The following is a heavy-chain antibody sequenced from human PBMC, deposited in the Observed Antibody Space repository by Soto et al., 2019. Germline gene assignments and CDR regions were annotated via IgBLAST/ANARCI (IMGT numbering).Heavy chain of an antibody. CDR1: GGSISSGGYS. V-gene: IGHV4-30-2*05. CDR3: ASILLYYDFWSGYLANSSYYFDY. Sequence: SETLSLTCAVSGGSISSGGYSWSWLRQPPGKGLEWIGYIYYSGSTYYNPSLKGRVTISVDTSKNQFSLKLSSVTAADTAVYYCASILLYYDFWSGYLANSSYYFDYWGQGTLVTVSS. D-gene: IGHD3-3*01. CDR2: IYYSGST. J-gene: IGHJ4*02.